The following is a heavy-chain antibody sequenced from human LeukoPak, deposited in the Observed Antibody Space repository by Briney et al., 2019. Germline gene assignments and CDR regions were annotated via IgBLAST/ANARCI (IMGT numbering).Heavy chain of an antibody. CDR3: AAPKTAYCSSTSCYINAFDI. Sequence: PSETLSLTCAVYGGSFSGYYWSWIRQPPGKGLEWIGEINHSGSTNYNPSLKSRVTISVDTSKNQFSLKLSSVTAADTAVYYCAAPKTAYCSSTSCYINAFDIWGQGTMDTVSS. D-gene: IGHD2-2*02. CDR2: INHSGST. J-gene: IGHJ3*02. CDR1: GGSFSGYY. V-gene: IGHV4-34*01.